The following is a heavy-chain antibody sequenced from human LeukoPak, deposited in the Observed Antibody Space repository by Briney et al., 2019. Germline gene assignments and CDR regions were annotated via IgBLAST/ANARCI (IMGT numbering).Heavy chain of an antibody. Sequence: SQTLSLTCTVSGGSISSGSYYWSWIRQPAGKGLEWIGRIYTSGSTNYNPSLKSRVTISVDTSKNQFSLKLSSVTAADTAVYYCAREEEVAGIAAAGPNWFDPWGQGTLVTVSS. CDR2: IYTSGST. D-gene: IGHD6-13*01. V-gene: IGHV4-61*02. CDR1: GGSISSGSYY. J-gene: IGHJ5*02. CDR3: AREEEVAGIAAAGPNWFDP.